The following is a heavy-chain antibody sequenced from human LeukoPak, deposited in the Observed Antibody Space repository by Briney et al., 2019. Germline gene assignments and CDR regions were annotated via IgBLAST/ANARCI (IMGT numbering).Heavy chain of an antibody. D-gene: IGHD4-17*01. CDR2: ISNSGTT. J-gene: IGHJ5*02. V-gene: IGHV4-59*01. Sequence: SETLSLTCTVSGGSINDYYWTWIRQAPGKGLECLGYISNSGTTDYNPSVKSRVTMSVDTSKNEFSLKVTSVTAADTAMYYCARVLRGAVTSNCFDPWGQGTLVTVSS. CDR1: GGSINDYY. CDR3: ARVLRGAVTSNCFDP.